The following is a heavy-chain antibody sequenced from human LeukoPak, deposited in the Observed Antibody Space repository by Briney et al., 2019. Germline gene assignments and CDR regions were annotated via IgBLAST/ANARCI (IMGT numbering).Heavy chain of an antibody. Sequence: PGGSLRLSCAASGFTFSSYWMNWVRQAPGKGLEWVANIKQDGSEKYYVDSVKGRFTISRDNAKNSLYLQMNSLRAEDTAVYYCARVERVAAAGTYWFDPWGQGTLVTVSS. D-gene: IGHD6-13*01. CDR2: IKQDGSEK. J-gene: IGHJ5*02. CDR1: GFTFSSYW. CDR3: ARVERVAAAGTYWFDP. V-gene: IGHV3-7*01.